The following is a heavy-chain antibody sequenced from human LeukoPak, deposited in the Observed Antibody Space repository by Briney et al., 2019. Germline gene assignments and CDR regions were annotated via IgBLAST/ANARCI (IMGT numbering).Heavy chain of an antibody. CDR2: INPNSGGT. D-gene: IGHD4-23*01. V-gene: IGHV1-2*02. CDR3: ASAQTTAVTHYFDY. J-gene: IGHJ4*02. CDR1: GYTFTGYY. Sequence: ASVKVSCKASGYTFTGYYMHWVRQAPGQGLEWMGWINPNSGGTNYAQKFQGRVTMTRDTSISTAYMELSRLRSDDTAVYYCASAQTTAVTHYFDYWGQGTLVTVSS.